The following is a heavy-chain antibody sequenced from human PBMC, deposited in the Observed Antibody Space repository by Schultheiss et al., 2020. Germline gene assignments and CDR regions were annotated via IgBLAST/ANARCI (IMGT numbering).Heavy chain of an antibody. CDR2: IYYSGST. CDR1: GCSISSYY. J-gene: IGHJ6*02. V-gene: IGHV4-59*08. CDR3: ARLLWFGDEIDMDV. Sequence: SETLSLTCTVSGCSISSYYWSWIRQLPGKGLEWIGYIYYSGSTNYNPSLKSRVTISVDTSKNQFSLKLSSVTAADTAVYYCARLLWFGDEIDMDVWGQGTTVTVSS. D-gene: IGHD3-10*01.